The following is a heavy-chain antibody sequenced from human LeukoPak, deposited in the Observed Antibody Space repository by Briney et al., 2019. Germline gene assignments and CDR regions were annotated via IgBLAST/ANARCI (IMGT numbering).Heavy chain of an antibody. J-gene: IGHJ1*01. V-gene: IGHV1-2*02. CDR1: GYTFTGYY. CDR3: ARDRSSSWYYFQH. Sequence: ASVKVSCKASGYTFTGYYMHWVRQAPGQGLEWMGWINPNSGGTNYAQKFQGRVTMTRDTSISTAYMELSRLRSDDTAVYYCARDRSSSWYYFQHWGQGTLVTVSS. CDR2: INPNSGGT. D-gene: IGHD6-13*01.